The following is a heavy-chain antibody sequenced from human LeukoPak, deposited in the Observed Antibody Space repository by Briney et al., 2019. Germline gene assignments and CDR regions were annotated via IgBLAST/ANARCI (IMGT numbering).Heavy chain of an antibody. CDR2: INPNSGGT. CDR3: ARASTITGTFDY. Sequence: ASVKVSCKASGYTFTGYYMHWVRQAPGQGLEWMGWINPNSGGTNYAQKFQGRVTMTRDTSISTAYMELSRLRSDDTAVYYCARASTITGTFDYWGQGTLVTVSS. V-gene: IGHV1-2*02. J-gene: IGHJ4*02. D-gene: IGHD1/OR15-1a*01. CDR1: GYTFTGYY.